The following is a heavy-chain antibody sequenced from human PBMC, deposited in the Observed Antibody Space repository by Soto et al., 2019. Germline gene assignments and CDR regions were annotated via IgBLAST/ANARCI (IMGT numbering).Heavy chain of an antibody. D-gene: IGHD1-26*01. Sequence: EVQLLESGGGLVQPGGSLRLSCAASGFTFSSYAMRWVRQAPGKGLEWVSAISGSGDSTYYADSVKGRFTISRDNSKNPLYLQMNSLGAEDPAVYYCARRGSGNYYDYWGQGTLVTVSS. J-gene: IGHJ4*02. V-gene: IGHV3-23*01. CDR1: GFTFSSYA. CDR3: ARRGSGNYYDY. CDR2: ISGSGDST.